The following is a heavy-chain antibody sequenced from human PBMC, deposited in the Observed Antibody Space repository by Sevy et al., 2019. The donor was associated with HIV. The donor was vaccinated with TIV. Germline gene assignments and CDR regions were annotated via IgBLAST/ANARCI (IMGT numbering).Heavy chain of an antibody. D-gene: IGHD3-22*01. CDR2: ISAYIGNT. CDR1: GYTFTSYG. Sequence: ASVKVSCKASGYTFTSYGISWVRQAPGQGLEWMGWISAYIGNTYYAQKLQGRVTMTTDTSTSTAYMELRSLRSDDTAVYYCARDHGGYYDSSGYYPIDYWGQGTLVTVSS. CDR3: ARDHGGYYDSSGYYPIDY. J-gene: IGHJ4*02. V-gene: IGHV1-18*01.